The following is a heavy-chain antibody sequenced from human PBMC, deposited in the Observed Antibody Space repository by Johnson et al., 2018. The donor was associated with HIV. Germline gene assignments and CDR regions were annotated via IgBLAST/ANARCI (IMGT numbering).Heavy chain of an antibody. Sequence: IVTGTFMSWVRQAPGKGLEWVSVINAGGDTYYADSVKGRFTISRDRSKNTVSLQMNSLRVEDTAVYYCARDVASVYGSGDHAFDIWGQGTMVTVSS. CDR3: ARDVASVYGSGDHAFDI. J-gene: IGHJ3*02. CDR1: IVTGTF. D-gene: IGHD3-10*01. V-gene: IGHV3-53*01. CDR2: INAGGDT.